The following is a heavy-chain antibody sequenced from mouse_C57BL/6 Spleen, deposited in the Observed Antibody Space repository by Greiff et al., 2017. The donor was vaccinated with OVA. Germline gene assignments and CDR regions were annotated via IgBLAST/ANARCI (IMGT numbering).Heavy chain of an antibody. CDR2: IYPGDGDT. D-gene: IGHD4-1*01. Sequence: QVQLQQSGAELVKPGASVKISCKASGYAFSSYWMNWVKQRPGKGLEWIGQIYPGDGDTNYNGKFKGKATLTADKSSSTAYMQLSSLTSEDSAVYFGARYSTGTLYYFDYWGQGTTLTVSS. J-gene: IGHJ2*01. CDR1: GYAFSSYW. CDR3: ARYSTGTLYYFDY. V-gene: IGHV1-80*01.